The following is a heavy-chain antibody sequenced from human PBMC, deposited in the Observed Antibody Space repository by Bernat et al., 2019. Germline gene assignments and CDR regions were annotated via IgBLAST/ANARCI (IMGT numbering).Heavy chain of an antibody. CDR2: IYWDDDK. V-gene: IGHV2-5*02. D-gene: IGHD5-12*01. J-gene: IGHJ4*02. CDR3: ARGIVATIIDY. Sequence: QITLKESGPTLVKPTQTLTLTCTFSGFSLSTSGVGVGWIRQPPGKALEWLALIYWDDDKCYSPSLKSRLTITKDTSKNQVVLTMTNMDPVDTATYYCARGIVATIIDYWGQGTLVTVSS. CDR1: GFSLSTSGVG.